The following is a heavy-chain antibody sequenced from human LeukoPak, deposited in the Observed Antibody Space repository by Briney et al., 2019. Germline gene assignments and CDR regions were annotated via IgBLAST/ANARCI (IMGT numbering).Heavy chain of an antibody. D-gene: IGHD3-22*01. CDR1: GYTFTNYF. J-gene: IGHJ3*02. Sequence: ASVKVSCKASGYTFTNYFMHWVRQAPGQGLEWMGVINPSGGGTTYAQRFQGRVTMTRDTSTSTVHMELSSLRSEDTAVYYCARTIFGRYYDSSGPGRYAFDIWGQGTMVTVSS. CDR2: INPSGGGT. V-gene: IGHV1-46*01. CDR3: ARTIFGRYYDSSGPGRYAFDI.